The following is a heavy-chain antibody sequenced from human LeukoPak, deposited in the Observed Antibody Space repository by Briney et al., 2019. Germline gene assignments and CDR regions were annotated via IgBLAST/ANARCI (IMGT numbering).Heavy chain of an antibody. D-gene: IGHD1-26*01. J-gene: IGHJ4*02. V-gene: IGHV1-18*01. Sequence: ASVKVSCKASGGTFSNDAISWVRQAPGQGLEWMGWISAYNGNTNYAQKLQGRVTMTTDTSTSTAYMELRSLRSDDTAVYYCARTDREVGATDFDYWGQGTLVTVSS. CDR3: ARTDREVGATDFDY. CDR1: GGTFSNDA. CDR2: ISAYNGNT.